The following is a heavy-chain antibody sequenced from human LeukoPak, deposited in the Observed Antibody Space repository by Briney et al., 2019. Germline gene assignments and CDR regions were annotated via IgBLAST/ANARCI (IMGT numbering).Heavy chain of an antibody. CDR1: GYIFTSYY. CDR3: ARRAGAYSHPYDY. D-gene: IGHD4/OR15-4a*01. V-gene: IGHV1-46*01. CDR2: INPSGGSI. J-gene: IGHJ4*02. Sequence: GASVKVSCKASGYIFTSYYMYWVRQAPGQGLEWMGIINPSGGSIRYAQKFQGRVTMTRDTSISTAYMELSRLRSDDTAVYYCARRAGAYSHPYDYWGQGTLVTVSS.